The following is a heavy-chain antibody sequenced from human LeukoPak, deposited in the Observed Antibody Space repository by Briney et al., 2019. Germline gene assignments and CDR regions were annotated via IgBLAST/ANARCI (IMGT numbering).Heavy chain of an antibody. D-gene: IGHD5-18*01. CDR1: GFTFSSYA. Sequence: GGSLRLSCAASGFTFSSYAMHWVRQAPGKGLEWVAVISYDGSNKYYADSVKGRFTISRDNSKNTLYLQMNSLRAEDTAVYYCARGHQTAMVDYWGQGTLVTVSS. V-gene: IGHV3-30-3*01. CDR2: ISYDGSNK. J-gene: IGHJ4*02. CDR3: ARGHQTAMVDY.